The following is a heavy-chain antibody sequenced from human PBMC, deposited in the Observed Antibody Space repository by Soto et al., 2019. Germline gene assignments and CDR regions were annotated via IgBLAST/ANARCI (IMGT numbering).Heavy chain of an antibody. CDR1: GYTFTGYY. CDR3: ARDIVVVPAAMGGGYYYYGMDV. CDR2: INLNSGGT. Sequence: QVQLVQSGAEVKKPGASVKVSCKASGYTFTGYYIHWVRQAPGQGLEWMRWINLNSGGTNYAQRFQGWVTMTRDTSISTAYMGLSRLRSDDTAVYYCARDIVVVPAAMGGGYYYYGMDVWGQGTTVTVSS. J-gene: IGHJ6*02. V-gene: IGHV1-2*04. D-gene: IGHD2-2*01.